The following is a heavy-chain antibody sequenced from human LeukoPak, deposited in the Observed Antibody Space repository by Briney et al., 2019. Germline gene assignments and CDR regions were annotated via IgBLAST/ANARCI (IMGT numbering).Heavy chain of an antibody. Sequence: GGSLRLSCAASGFTVSSNYMGWVRQAPGKGLEWVSVIYSGGSTYYADSVKGRFTISRDNSKNTLYLQMNSLRAEDTAVYYCASPTPRRDYYDSSGYYYQYYYYGMDVWGQGTTVTVSS. CDR2: IYSGGST. V-gene: IGHV3-53*01. CDR1: GFTVSSNY. D-gene: IGHD3-22*01. CDR3: ASPTPRRDYYDSSGYYYQYYYYGMDV. J-gene: IGHJ6*02.